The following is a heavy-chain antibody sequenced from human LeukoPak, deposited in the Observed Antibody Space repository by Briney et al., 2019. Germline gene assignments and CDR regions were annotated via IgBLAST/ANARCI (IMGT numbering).Heavy chain of an antibody. D-gene: IGHD3/OR15-3a*01. J-gene: IGHJ4*02. CDR3: ARQTGSGLFILP. CDR1: GVSISSSYSY. V-gene: IGHV4-39*01. Sequence: SETLSLTCTVSGVSISSSYSYWGWIRQPPGMGLEWVGSIYYTGNTYYNASLKSQVSISIDTSKNQFSLKLTSVTAADTAVYYCARQTGSGLFILPGGQGTLVTVSS. CDR2: IYYTGNT.